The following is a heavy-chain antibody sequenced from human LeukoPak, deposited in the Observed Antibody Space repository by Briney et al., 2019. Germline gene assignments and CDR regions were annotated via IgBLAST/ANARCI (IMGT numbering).Heavy chain of an antibody. CDR3: ARNLHYYESSGYYYSSNFDY. CDR2: INPNSDVT. CDR1: GYTFTGYF. Sequence: ASVKVSCKASGYTFTGYFIHWVRQAPGQGLEWMGWINPNSDVTNFAQKFQGRVTMTGDTSISTVYMELSSLRSEDTAVYYCARNLHYYESSGYYYSSNFDYWGQGTLVTVSS. J-gene: IGHJ4*02. V-gene: IGHV1-2*02. D-gene: IGHD3-22*01.